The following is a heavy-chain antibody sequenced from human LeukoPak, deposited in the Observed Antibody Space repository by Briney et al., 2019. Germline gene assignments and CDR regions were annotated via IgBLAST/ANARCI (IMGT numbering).Heavy chain of an antibody. CDR2: IYPGDSDT. Sequence: GESLKISCKGSGYSFTSYWISWVRQMPGKGLEWMGIIYPGDSDTRYSPSFQGQVTISADKSISTAYLQWSSLKASDTAVYYCARRSYYDILTGYGGWFDPWGQGTLVTVSS. J-gene: IGHJ5*02. CDR3: ARRSYYDILTGYGGWFDP. V-gene: IGHV5-51*01. CDR1: GYSFTSYW. D-gene: IGHD3-9*01.